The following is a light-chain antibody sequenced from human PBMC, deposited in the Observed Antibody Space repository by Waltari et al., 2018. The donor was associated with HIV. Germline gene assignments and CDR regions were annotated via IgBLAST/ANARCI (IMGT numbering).Light chain of an antibody. CDR2: EVN. CDR3: SSYAGSGNLLL. CDR1: SNDIGPYNY. Sequence: QSALTQPPAASGSPGQSATIPCTGTSNDIGPYNYVSWYQQHPDKAPRLLIYEVNKRPSGGPGRFSGSKSGNTASLTVSGLQAEDEADYYCSSYAGSGNLLLFGGGTKVTVL. V-gene: IGLV2-8*01. J-gene: IGLJ6*01.